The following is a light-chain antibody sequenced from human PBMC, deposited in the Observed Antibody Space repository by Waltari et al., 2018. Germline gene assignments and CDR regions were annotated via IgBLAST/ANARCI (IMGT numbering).Light chain of an antibody. V-gene: IGLV1-44*01. CDR1: SSNIGSNT. CDR3: AAWDDSLNAVL. Sequence: QSVLTQPPSASGTPGQRVTISCSGSSSNIGSNTVNWYQQLPGTASKLLIYTNNQRPSGVPDRFSGSKSGTSASLAISGLQSEDEADYYCAAWDDSLNAVLFGGGTKLTVL. J-gene: IGLJ2*01. CDR2: TNN.